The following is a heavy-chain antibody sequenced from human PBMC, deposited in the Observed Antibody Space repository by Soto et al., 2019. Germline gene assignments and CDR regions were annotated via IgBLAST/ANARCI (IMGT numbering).Heavy chain of an antibody. CDR2: LIPMLGTS. J-gene: IGHJ4*02. CDR1: GDTFSKST. V-gene: IGHV1-69*08. D-gene: IGHD3-22*01. CDR3: AXXXXXSSGNFDY. Sequence: QVQLVQSGAEVKRPGSSVKVSCKASGDTFSKSTFSWVRQVPGQGLEWMGRLIPMLGTSNYAQKFQGRVTITADKSTSXAYMXXXXXXXXDTAVXYCAXXXXXSSGNFDYWGQGTLVTVSS.